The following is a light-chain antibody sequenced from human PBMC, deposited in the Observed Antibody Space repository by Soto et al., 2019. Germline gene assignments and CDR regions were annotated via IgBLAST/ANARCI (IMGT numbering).Light chain of an antibody. J-gene: IGKJ5*01. CDR2: GAS. CDR3: QQYNYWPPIT. CDR1: QSVSSSY. V-gene: IGKV3-20*01. Sequence: EIVLTQSPGTLSLSPGARATLSCRASQSVSSSYLAWYQQKPGQAPRLLIYGASSRATGIPDRFSGSGSGTDFTLTISSLQSEDFAVYYCQQYNYWPPITFGQGTRLEIK.